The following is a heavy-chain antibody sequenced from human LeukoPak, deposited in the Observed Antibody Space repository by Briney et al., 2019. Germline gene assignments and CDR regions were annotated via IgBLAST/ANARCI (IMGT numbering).Heavy chain of an antibody. CDR2: ISSSGSTI. CDR1: GFTFSSYE. Sequence: GGSLRLSCAASGFTFSSYEMNWVRQAPGKGLEWVSYISSSGSTIYYADSVKGRFTISRDNAKNSLYLQMNSLRAEDTAVYYCARTVRDIAAAGTGWFDPWGQGTLVTVSS. D-gene: IGHD6-13*01. J-gene: IGHJ5*02. CDR3: ARTVRDIAAAGTGWFDP. V-gene: IGHV3-48*03.